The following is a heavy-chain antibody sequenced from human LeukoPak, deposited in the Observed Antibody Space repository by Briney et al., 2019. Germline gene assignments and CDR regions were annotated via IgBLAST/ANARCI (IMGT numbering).Heavy chain of an antibody. CDR1: GFTFSSYE. CDR2: ISSSGSTI. J-gene: IGHJ4*02. V-gene: IGHV3-48*03. D-gene: IGHD3-10*01. CDR3: ARGLGIYYGSGKIFDY. Sequence: GGSMRLSYAASGFTFSSYEMNWVRQAPGKGLEWVSYISSSGSTIYYADSVKGRFSISRDNAKNSLYLQMNSLRAEDTAVYYCARGLGIYYGSGKIFDYWGQGTLVTVSS.